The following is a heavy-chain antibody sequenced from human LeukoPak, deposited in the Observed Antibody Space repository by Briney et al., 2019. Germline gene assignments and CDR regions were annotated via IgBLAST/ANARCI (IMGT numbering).Heavy chain of an antibody. Sequence: ASVKVSCKASGYTFTSYGISWVRQAPGQGLEWMGWVSAYADDTNYVQKFRGRVTMTTDTSTSTAYMELRSLRSDDTAVYYCARDPSLRFKLPGYWGQGTLVTVSS. CDR3: ARDPSLRFKLPGY. CDR1: GYTFTSYG. D-gene: IGHD3-3*01. CDR2: VSAYADDT. V-gene: IGHV1-18*01. J-gene: IGHJ4*02.